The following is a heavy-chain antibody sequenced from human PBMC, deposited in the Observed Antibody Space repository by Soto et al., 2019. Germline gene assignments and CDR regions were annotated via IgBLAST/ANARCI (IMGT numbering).Heavy chain of an antibody. Sequence: QVQLQQWGAGLLKPSETLSLTCAVYGGSFSGYYWSWIRQPPGKGLEWIGEINHSGSTNYNPSLKSRVTISVDTSKNQFSLKLSSVTAADTAVYYCARGRNYYGSGSYYRAIDYWGRGTLVTVSA. J-gene: IGHJ4*02. CDR3: ARGRNYYGSGSYYRAIDY. D-gene: IGHD3-10*01. CDR2: INHSGST. CDR1: GGSFSGYY. V-gene: IGHV4-34*01.